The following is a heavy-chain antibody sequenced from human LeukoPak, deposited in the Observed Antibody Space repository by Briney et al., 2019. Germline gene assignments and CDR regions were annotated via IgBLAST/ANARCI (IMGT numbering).Heavy chain of an antibody. D-gene: IGHD6-19*01. J-gene: IGHJ4*02. CDR2: ISSSGTYI. CDR1: GFTFNHYT. Sequence: GGSLRLSCGASGFTFNHYTMNWVRQAPGKGLEWVASISSSGTYIYYADSVKGRFTISRDNAENSLFLQMSSLRAGDTGVYYCARGVPVAGAGYYFDYWGQGTLVTVSS. CDR3: ARGVPVAGAGYYFDY. V-gene: IGHV3-21*01.